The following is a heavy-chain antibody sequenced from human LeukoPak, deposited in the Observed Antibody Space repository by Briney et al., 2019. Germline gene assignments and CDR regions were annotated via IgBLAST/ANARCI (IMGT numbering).Heavy chain of an antibody. V-gene: IGHV3-7*01. D-gene: IGHD2-2*01. CDR2: IKQDGSEK. J-gene: IGHJ4*02. CDR1: GFTFSDYY. CDR3: AREWALIGVVPSEDY. Sequence: PGGSLRLSCAASGFTFSDYYMSWIRQAPGKGLEWVANIKQDGSEKYYVDSVKGRFTISRDNAKNSLYLQMNSLRAEDTAVYYCAREWALIGVVPSEDYWGQGTLVTVSS.